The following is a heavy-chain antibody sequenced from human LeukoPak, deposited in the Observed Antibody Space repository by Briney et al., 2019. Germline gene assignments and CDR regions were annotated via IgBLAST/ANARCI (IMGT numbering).Heavy chain of an antibody. CDR3: ARSTYDFWSGYRPYNWFDP. CDR2: IIPILGTA. V-gene: IGHV1-69*11. CDR1: GGTFSSYA. D-gene: IGHD3-3*01. Sequence: ASVKVSCKASGGTFSSYAISWVRQAPGQGLEWMGRIIPILGTANYAQKFQGRVTITTDESTSTAYMELSSLRSEDTAVYYCARSTYDFWSGYRPYNWFDPWGQGTLVTVSS. J-gene: IGHJ5*02.